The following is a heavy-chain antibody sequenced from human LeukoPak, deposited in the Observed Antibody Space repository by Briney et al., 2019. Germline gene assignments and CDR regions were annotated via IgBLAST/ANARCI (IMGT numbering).Heavy chain of an antibody. CDR1: GFTFTNYD. CDR2: IRYDGSDK. J-gene: IGHJ4*02. Sequence: GGSLRLSCAASGFTFTNYDMHWVRQAPGKGLEWVALIRYDGSDKYYTDSVKGRFIISRDNSKNTLYLQMNSPRAEDTAVYYCAKDRSYEFWGQGTLVTVSS. D-gene: IGHD3-22*01. V-gene: IGHV3-30*02. CDR3: AKDRSYEF.